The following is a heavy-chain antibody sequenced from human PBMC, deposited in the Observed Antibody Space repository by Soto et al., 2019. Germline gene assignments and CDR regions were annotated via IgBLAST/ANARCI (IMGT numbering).Heavy chain of an antibody. V-gene: IGHV4-34*01. CDR1: GRSFSGYY. CDR2: INHSGST. D-gene: IGHD3-3*01. J-gene: IGHJ6*03. Sequence: SETLSLTCAVYGRSFSGYYWSWIRQPPGKGLEWIGEINHSGSTNYNPSLKSRVTISVDTSKNQFSLKLSSVTAADTAVYYCARESITIFGVVTPYYYYMDVWGKGTTVTVSS. CDR3: ARESITIFGVVTPYYYYMDV.